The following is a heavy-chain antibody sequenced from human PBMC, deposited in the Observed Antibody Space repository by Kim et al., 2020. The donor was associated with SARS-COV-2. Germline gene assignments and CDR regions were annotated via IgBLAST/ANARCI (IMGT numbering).Heavy chain of an antibody. CDR3: ARPYCSGGGCSSRYCYYGMDV. J-gene: IGHJ6*02. CDR1: GCTFTSYA. CDR2: IIPIFGTA. D-gene: IGHD2-15*01. V-gene: IGHV1-69*13. Sequence: SVKVSCKASGCTFTSYAISWVRQAPGQGLEWMGGIIPIFGTANYAQKFQGRVTITADESTSTAYMELSSLRSEDTAVYYCARPYCSGGGCSSRYCYYGMDVWGQGTTVTVSS.